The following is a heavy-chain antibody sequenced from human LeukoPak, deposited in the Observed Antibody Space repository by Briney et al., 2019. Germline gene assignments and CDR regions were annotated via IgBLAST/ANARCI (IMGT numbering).Heavy chain of an antibody. D-gene: IGHD2-15*01. CDR3: ARGPWNIVVVVAATRGDY. CDR1: GYTFTSYA. Sequence: ASVKVSCKASGYTFTSYAMNWVRQAPGQGLEWMGWINTNTGNPTYAQGFTGRFVFSLDTSVSTAYLQISSLKAEDTAVYYCARGPWNIVVVVAATRGDYWGQGTLVAVSS. V-gene: IGHV7-4-1*02. J-gene: IGHJ4*02. CDR2: INTNTGNP.